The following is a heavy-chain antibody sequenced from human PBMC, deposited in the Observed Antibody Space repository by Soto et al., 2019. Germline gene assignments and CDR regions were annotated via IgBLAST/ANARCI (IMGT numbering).Heavy chain of an antibody. CDR1: GFTFSTYA. V-gene: IGHV3-23*01. CDR2: ISGSGGST. Sequence: EVQLLESGGGLVQPGGSLRLSCAASGFTFSTYAMSWVRQAPGKGLEWVSAISGSGGSTYYADSVKGRFTISRDNSKNTLYLQMNSLRAEDTAVYYCAKDQGIQLWQRGGAEGLYYWGQGTLVTVSS. J-gene: IGHJ4*02. CDR3: AKDQGIQLWQRGGAEGLYY. D-gene: IGHD5-18*01.